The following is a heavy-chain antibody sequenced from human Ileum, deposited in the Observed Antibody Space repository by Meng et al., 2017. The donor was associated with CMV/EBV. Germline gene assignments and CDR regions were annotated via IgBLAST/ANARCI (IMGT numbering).Heavy chain of an antibody. CDR2: VYSSGST. CDR1: GGSISGYY. CDR3: ARGSSSWAFDY. D-gene: IGHD2-2*01. J-gene: IGHJ4*02. V-gene: IGHV4-4*07. Sequence: QVQLQESGPGLVKPSEALSLTRTVSGGSISGYYWSWIRQPATKGLEWIGRVYSSGSTDYNPSLQSRVTMSVDTSKNQFSLKLSSVTTADTAVYYCARGSSSWAFDYWGQGTLVTVSS.